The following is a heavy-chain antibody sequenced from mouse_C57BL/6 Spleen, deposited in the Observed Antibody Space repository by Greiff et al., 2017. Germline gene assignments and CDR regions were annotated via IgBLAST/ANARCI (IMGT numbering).Heavy chain of an antibody. D-gene: IGHD2-1*01. Sequence: QVQLQQSGAELVRPGASVTLSCKASGYTFTDYEMHWVKQTPVHGLEWIGAIDPETGGTAYNQKFKGKAILTADKSSSTAYMELRSLTSEDSAVYYCTRNRLDYGNYCYAMDYWGQGTSVTVSS. CDR1: GYTFTDYE. CDR2: IDPETGGT. J-gene: IGHJ4*01. V-gene: IGHV1-15*01. CDR3: TRNRLDYGNYCYAMDY.